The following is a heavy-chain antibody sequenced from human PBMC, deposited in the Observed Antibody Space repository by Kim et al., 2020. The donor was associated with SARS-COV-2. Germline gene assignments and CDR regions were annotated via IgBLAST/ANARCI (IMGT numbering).Heavy chain of an antibody. V-gene: IGHV3-23*03. J-gene: IGHJ5*02. CDR2: IYSGGSST. Sequence: GGSLRLSCAASGFTFSSYAMSWVRQAPGKGLEWVSVIYSGGSSTYYADSVKGRFTISRDNSKNTLYLQMNSLRAEDTAVYYCAKVWEDSSGSNWFDPWGRGTLVTVSS. D-gene: IGHD3-22*01. CDR3: AKVWEDSSGSNWFDP. CDR1: GFTFSSYA.